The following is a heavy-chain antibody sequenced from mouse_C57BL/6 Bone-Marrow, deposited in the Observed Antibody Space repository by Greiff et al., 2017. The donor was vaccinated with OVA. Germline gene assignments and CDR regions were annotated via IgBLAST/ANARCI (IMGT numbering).Heavy chain of an antibody. V-gene: IGHV5-4*01. Sequence: EVQLVESGGGLVKPGGSLKLSCAASGFTFSSYAMSWVRQTPEKRLEWVATISDGGSYTSYPAYVTGRFTISRYNAKNTPCLQMSELKSEDTAMYYCARAADWGQGTLVTVSA. J-gene: IGHJ3*01. CDR3: ARAAD. CDR1: GFTFSSYA. CDR2: ISDGGSYT.